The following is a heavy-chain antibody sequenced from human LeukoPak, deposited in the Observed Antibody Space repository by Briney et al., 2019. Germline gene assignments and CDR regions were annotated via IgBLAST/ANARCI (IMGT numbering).Heavy chain of an antibody. Sequence: PSETLSLTCAVSGYSISSGYYWGWIRQPPGKGLEWIGSIYESGSTYYNPSLKSRVTISVDTSKNQFSLKVSSVTAADTAVYYCARPHYGGNSGPFDYWGQGTLVTVSS. V-gene: IGHV4-38-2*01. CDR1: GYSISSGYY. CDR2: IYESGST. J-gene: IGHJ4*02. CDR3: ARPHYGGNSGPFDY. D-gene: IGHD4-23*01.